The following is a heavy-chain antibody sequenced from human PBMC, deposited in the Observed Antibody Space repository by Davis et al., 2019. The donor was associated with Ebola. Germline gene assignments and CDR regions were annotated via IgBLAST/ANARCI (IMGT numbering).Heavy chain of an antibody. CDR3: ARDRGYNYGIEYFQH. V-gene: IGHV3-73*01. CDR1: GFTFSNYW. J-gene: IGHJ1*01. Sequence: PGGSLRLSCAASGFTFSNYWMHWVRRAPGKGLEWVGRIRTNANNYATAYGASMKGRFAISRDDSKNTAYLQMNSLNTEDTAVYYCARDRGYNYGIEYFQHWGQGTLVTVSS. CDR2: IRTNANNYAT. D-gene: IGHD5-18*01.